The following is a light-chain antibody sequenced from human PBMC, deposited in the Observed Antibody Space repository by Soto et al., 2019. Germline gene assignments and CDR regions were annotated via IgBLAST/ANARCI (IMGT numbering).Light chain of an antibody. J-gene: IGKJ1*01. CDR2: DVH. V-gene: IGKV3-11*01. CDR3: QWRSDLPRT. CDR1: QSVGSN. Sequence: EIVLTQSPATLSLSPGERATLSCRASQSVGSNLAWYQKKPGQAPRLLIYDVHNKAAGIPGRFSGSGSGTDFTLTISSLEPEDFAVYYCQWRSDLPRTFGQGTKVEIK.